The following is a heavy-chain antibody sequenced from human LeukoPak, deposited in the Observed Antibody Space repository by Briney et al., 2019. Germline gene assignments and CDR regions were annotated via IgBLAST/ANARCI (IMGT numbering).Heavy chain of an antibody. CDR2: LSGSGGST. D-gene: IGHD3-3*01. Sequence: GGSLRLSCAASGFTFSSYAMSWVRQAPGKGLEWVSGLSGSGGSTYHADSVKGWFTISRDNSKNTLYLQMNSLRAEDTAVYYWAKGYDLFDHWGEGTLVTVSS. V-gene: IGHV3-23*01. CDR1: GFTFSSYA. J-gene: IGHJ4*02. CDR3: AKGYDLFDH.